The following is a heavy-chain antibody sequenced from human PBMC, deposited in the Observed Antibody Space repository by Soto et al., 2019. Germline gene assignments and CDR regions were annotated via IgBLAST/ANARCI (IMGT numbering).Heavy chain of an antibody. CDR2: ISGNGALT. Sequence: EVQLLESGGDLVQPGGSLRLSCTSSGFTFDNYAMTWVRQAPGKGLEWVSSISGNGALTYYADSVKGRFTISRDNSKNTLYLEMNSLRADDAAIYYCAKDFRGAGFGCYEDWGQGTQVTVSS. D-gene: IGHD3-16*01. J-gene: IGHJ4*02. CDR1: GFTFDNYA. CDR3: AKDFRGAGFGCYED. V-gene: IGHV3-23*01.